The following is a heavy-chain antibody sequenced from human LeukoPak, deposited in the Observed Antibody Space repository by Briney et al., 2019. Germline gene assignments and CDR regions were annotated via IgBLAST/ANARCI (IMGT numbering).Heavy chain of an antibody. V-gene: IGHV1-18*01. D-gene: IGHD6-19*01. CDR1: GGTFSSYA. Sequence: ASVKVSCKASGGTFSSYAISWVRQAPGQGLEWMGWISAYNGNTNYAQKLQGRVTMTTDTSTSIAYMELRSLRSDDTAVYYCARVASSGRTQPFDYWGQGTLVTVSS. J-gene: IGHJ4*02. CDR2: ISAYNGNT. CDR3: ARVASSGRTQPFDY.